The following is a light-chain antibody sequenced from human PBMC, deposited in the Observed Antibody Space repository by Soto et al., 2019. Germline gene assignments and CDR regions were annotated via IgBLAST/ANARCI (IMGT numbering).Light chain of an antibody. V-gene: IGKV3-15*01. CDR2: GAS. CDR1: QSVISN. CDR3: QQYGSSPKT. J-gene: IGKJ1*01. Sequence: EIVMTQSPATLSVSPWERATLSCRASQSVISNLAWYQQKPGQAPRLLIYGASTRATGIPARFSGSGSGTDFTLTISRLEPEDFAVYYCQQYGSSPKTFGQGTKVDIK.